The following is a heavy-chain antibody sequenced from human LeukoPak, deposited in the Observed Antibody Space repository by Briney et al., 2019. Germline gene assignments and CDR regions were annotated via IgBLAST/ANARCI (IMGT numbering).Heavy chain of an antibody. J-gene: IGHJ4*02. CDR2: IRGSGSDM. D-gene: IGHD3/OR15-3a*01. CDR1: GFTFSGFS. CDR3: VRDLNWAFDS. V-gene: IGHV3-48*01. Sequence: GGSLRLSCAASGFTFSGFSLNWVRQAPGKGLEWISNIRGSGSDMYYAASVKGRFTISRDSATNSLYLQMNSLKVDDTAVYFCVRDLNWAFDSWGQGTLVTVSS.